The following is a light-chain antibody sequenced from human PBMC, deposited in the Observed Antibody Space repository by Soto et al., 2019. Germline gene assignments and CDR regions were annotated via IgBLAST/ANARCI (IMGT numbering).Light chain of an antibody. J-gene: IGKJ4*01. CDR2: GAS. V-gene: IGKV3-15*01. CDR1: QSVSSN. CDR3: QQYNNWPHT. Sequence: EIVMTQSPATLSVSPGERATLSCRASQSVSSNLAWYLQKPGQAPRLLIYGASTRATGIPARFSGSGSETEFTLTISSQQSEDFAVYYCQQYNNWPHTFGGGTKVEI.